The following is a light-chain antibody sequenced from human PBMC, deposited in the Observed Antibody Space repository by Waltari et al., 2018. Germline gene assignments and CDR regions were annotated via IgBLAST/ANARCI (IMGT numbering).Light chain of an antibody. Sequence: DIQMTQSPSTLSASVGDRVTITCRASQSISSWLAWYQQKPGKAPKLLIYKASSLESGVPSRFSGSGSGTEFTLTISSLQPDDFTTYYCQQYNSYPYTFGQGTKLEIK. J-gene: IGKJ2*01. CDR1: QSISSW. CDR3: QQYNSYPYT. CDR2: KAS. V-gene: IGKV1-5*03.